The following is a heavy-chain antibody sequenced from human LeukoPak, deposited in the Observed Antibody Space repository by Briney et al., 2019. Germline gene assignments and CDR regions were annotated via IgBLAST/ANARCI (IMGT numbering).Heavy chain of an antibody. CDR1: GYTFTNYG. D-gene: IGHD3-22*01. Sequence: ASVKVSCKASGYTFTNYGINWLRQAPGQGLEWMGWISAYNGITNYAQIVQDRVTMTTDTSTSTAQMELRSLRSDDTAVYYCARVGTYFYDTNSYGAFDIWGQGTMVTVSS. V-gene: IGHV1-18*01. CDR2: ISAYNGIT. CDR3: ARVGTYFYDTNSYGAFDI. J-gene: IGHJ3*02.